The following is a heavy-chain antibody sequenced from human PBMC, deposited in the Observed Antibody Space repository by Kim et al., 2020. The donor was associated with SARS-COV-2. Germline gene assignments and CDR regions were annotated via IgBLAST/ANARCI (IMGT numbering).Heavy chain of an antibody. J-gene: IGHJ6*02. CDR1: GFTFSSYG. D-gene: IGHD6-13*01. V-gene: IGHV3-30*18. CDR2: ISYDGSNK. Sequence: GGSLRLSCAASGFTFSSYGMHWVRQAPGKGLEWVAVISYDGSNKYYADSVKGRFTISRDNSKNTLYLQMNSLRAEDTAVYYCAKDLAAGTYYYGMDVWGQGTTVTVSS. CDR3: AKDLAAGTYYYGMDV.